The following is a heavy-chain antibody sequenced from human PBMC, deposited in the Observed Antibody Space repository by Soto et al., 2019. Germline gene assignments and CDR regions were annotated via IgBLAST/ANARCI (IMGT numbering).Heavy chain of an antibody. J-gene: IGHJ5*02. V-gene: IGHV4-34*01. CDR2: INHSGST. Sequence: SETLSLTCAVYGGSFSGYYWSWIRQPPGKGLEWIGEINHSGSTNYNPSLKSRVTISVDTSKNQFSLKLSSVTAADTAVYHCAKILPSYSSGWYAAPYNWFDPWGQGTLVTVSS. CDR1: GGSFSGYY. D-gene: IGHD6-19*01. CDR3: AKILPSYSSGWYAAPYNWFDP.